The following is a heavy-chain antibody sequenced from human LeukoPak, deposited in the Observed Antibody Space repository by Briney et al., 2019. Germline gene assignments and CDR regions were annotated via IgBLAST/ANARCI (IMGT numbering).Heavy chain of an antibody. CDR3: ARGRGYDPGY. J-gene: IGHJ4*02. CDR1: GGSISTYY. CDR2: IYFTGST. V-gene: IGHV4-4*09. D-gene: IGHD5-12*01. Sequence: SETLSLTCTVSGGSISTYYWSWIRQPPGKGLEWIGNIYFTGSTNYNPSLKSRVTISVDTSNNQFSLKLRCVTAADTAVYYCARGRGYDPGYWGQGTLVTVS.